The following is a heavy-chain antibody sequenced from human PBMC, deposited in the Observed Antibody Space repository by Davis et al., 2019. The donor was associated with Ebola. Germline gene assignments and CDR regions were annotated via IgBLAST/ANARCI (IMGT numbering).Heavy chain of an antibody. CDR2: ISTNGGST. J-gene: IGHJ4*02. Sequence: PGGSLRLSCSASGFTFSSFAMHWVRQAPGKGLEYVSAISTNGGSTYYADSVKGRFTISRDNSKNTLFLQMSSLRAEDTAVYYCARGAEDYYDSSGYYYDYWGQGTLVTVSS. V-gene: IGHV3-64D*06. D-gene: IGHD3-22*01. CDR1: GFTFSSFA. CDR3: ARGAEDYYDSSGYYYDY.